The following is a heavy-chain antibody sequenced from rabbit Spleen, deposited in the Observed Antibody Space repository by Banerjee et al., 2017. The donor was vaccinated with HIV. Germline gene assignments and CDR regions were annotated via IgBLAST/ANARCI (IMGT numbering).Heavy chain of an antibody. CDR2: IYTTNLKT. D-gene: IGHD3-3*01. Sequence: QEQLVESGGGLVQPGASLTLTCTASGFSFSSSYDICWVRQAPGKGLEWIACIYTTNLKTYYASWAKGRFTISKTSSTTVTLQMTSLTVADTATYFCARDSGVGPYIDGYFNLWGQGTWSPS. CDR1: GFSFSSSYD. J-gene: IGHJ4*01. V-gene: IGHV1S45*01. CDR3: ARDSGVGPYIDGYFNL.